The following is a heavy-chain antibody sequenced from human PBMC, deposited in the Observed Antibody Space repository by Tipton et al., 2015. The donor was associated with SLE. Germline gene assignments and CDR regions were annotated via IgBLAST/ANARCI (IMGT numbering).Heavy chain of an antibody. V-gene: IGHV4-34*01. J-gene: IGHJ4*02. D-gene: IGHD3-3*01. Sequence: TLSLTCAVYGGSFSGYHWSWIRQPPGKGLEWIGEINHSGSATYNPSLKSRVTIPLDRSKNQFSLKLRSVTAADTAVYYCARGGYDFWSGPGNYWGQGTLVTVSS. CDR1: GGSFSGYH. CDR2: INHSGSA. CDR3: ARGGYDFWSGPGNY.